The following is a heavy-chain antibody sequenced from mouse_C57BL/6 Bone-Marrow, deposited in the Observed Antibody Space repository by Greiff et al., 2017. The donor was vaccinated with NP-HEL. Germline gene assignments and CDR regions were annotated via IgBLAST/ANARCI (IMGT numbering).Heavy chain of an antibody. J-gene: IGHJ1*03. V-gene: IGHV1-26*01. CDR2: INPNNGGT. Sequence: EVQLQQSGPELVKPGASVKISCKASGYTFTDYYMNWVKQSHGKSLEWIGDINPNNGGTSYNQKFKGKATLTVDESSSTAYMELRSLTSEDSAVYYCARGGLYYDYDWYFDVWGTGTTVTVSS. CDR3: ARGGLYYDYDWYFDV. D-gene: IGHD2-4*01. CDR1: GYTFTDYY.